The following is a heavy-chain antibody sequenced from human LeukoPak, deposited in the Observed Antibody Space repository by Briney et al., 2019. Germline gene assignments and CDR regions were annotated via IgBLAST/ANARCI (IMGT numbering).Heavy chain of an antibody. CDR2: VNPNSGNT. Sequence: VASVKVSCKASGYTFTSYDTNWVRQATGQGLEWMGWVNPNSGNTGYAQKFQGRVTITRNTSISTAYMELSSLRSEDTAVYYCARGMITFGGVIVIRDWFDPWGQGTLVTVSS. V-gene: IGHV1-8*03. J-gene: IGHJ5*02. CDR1: GYTFTSYD. D-gene: IGHD3-16*02. CDR3: ARGMITFGGVIVIRDWFDP.